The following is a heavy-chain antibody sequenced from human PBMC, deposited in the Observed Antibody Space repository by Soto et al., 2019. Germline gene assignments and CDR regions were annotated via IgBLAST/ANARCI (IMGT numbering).Heavy chain of an antibody. J-gene: IGHJ4*02. D-gene: IGHD5-18*01. CDR3: ARDDGPQLWPRFDY. CDR2: INPNSGGT. V-gene: IGHV1-2*04. CDR1: GYTFTGYY. Sequence: GASVKVSCKASGYTFTGYYMHWVRQAPGQGLEWMGWINPNSGGTNYAQKFQGWVTMTRDTSISTAYMELSRLRSDDTAVYYCARDDGPQLWPRFDYWGQGPLVTVSS.